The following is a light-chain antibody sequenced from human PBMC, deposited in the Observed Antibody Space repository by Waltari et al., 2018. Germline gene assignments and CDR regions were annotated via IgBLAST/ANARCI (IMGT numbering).Light chain of an antibody. V-gene: IGKV3-20*01. Sequence: EIVLTQSPGTLSLSPGERATLSCRASQSVTSISLTWYTQKLGQAPRLLIYGTSTMATGIPDRFSGSGSGTDFTLTISRLEPEDFAVYYCQQYDGEVVTFGGGTKVEI. CDR1: QSVTSIS. CDR3: QQYDGEVVT. CDR2: GTS. J-gene: IGKJ4*01.